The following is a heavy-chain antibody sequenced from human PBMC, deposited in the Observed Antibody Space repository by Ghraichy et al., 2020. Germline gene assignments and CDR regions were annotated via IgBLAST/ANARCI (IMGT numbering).Heavy chain of an antibody. V-gene: IGHV3-53*01. Sequence: GGSLRLSCAASGFTVSSNYMSWVRQAPGKGLEWVSVIYSGGSTYYADSVKGRFTISRDNSKNTLYLQMNSLRAEDTAVYYCAREYRSGGWYDWYFDLWGRGTLVTVSS. J-gene: IGHJ2*01. CDR2: IYSGGST. CDR3: AREYRSGGWYDWYFDL. D-gene: IGHD6-19*01. CDR1: GFTVSSNY.